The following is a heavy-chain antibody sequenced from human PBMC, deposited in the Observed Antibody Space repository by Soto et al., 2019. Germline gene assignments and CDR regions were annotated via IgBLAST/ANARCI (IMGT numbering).Heavy chain of an antibody. CDR3: ARDRYGQADGYNSVFDY. V-gene: IGHV1-46*01. J-gene: IGHJ4*02. D-gene: IGHD5-12*01. CDR2: INPSGGST. CDR1: GYTFTSYY. Sequence: QVQLVQSGAEVKKPGASVKVSCKASGYTFTSYYMHWVRQAPGQGLEWMGIINPSGGSTSYAQKFQGRVTMTRDTSTSTVYMELSSLRSEDTAVYYCARDRYGQADGYNSVFDYWGQGTLVTVSS.